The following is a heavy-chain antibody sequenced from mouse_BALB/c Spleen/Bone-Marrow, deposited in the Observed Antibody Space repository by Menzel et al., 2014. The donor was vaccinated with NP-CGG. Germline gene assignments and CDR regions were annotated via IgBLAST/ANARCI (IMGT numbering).Heavy chain of an antibody. V-gene: IGHV1S56*01. J-gene: IGHJ2*01. Sequence: VQLQQSGPELVKPGASVRISCKASGYTFTSYYIHWVKQRPGQGLEWIGWIYPGNVNTKYNEKFKGKATLTADKSSSTAYMQPGSLTSEDSAVYFCARRRGITTERDYFDYWGQGTTLTVSS. D-gene: IGHD2-4*01. CDR3: ARRRGITTERDYFDY. CDR1: GYTFTSYY. CDR2: IYPGNVNT.